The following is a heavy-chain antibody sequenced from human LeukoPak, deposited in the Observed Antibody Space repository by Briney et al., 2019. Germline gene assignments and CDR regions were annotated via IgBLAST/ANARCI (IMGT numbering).Heavy chain of an antibody. V-gene: IGHV3-7*01. Sequence: PGGSLRLSCAASGFTFSSYWMSWVRQAPGKGLEWVANIKQDGSEKYYVDSVKGRFTISRDNSKNTLYLQMNSLRAEDTAVYYCAKDYDFWSGYEEDWGQGTLLTVSS. CDR3: AKDYDFWSGYEED. D-gene: IGHD3-3*01. CDR1: GFTFSSYW. CDR2: IKQDGSEK. J-gene: IGHJ4*02.